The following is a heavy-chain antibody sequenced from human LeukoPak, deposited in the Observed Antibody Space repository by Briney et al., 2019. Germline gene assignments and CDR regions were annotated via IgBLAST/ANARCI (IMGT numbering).Heavy chain of an antibody. V-gene: IGHV3-48*04. CDR2: ITSGSTTI. CDR3: ARDGLIIGYDFWSGYSYYFDY. J-gene: IGHJ4*02. CDR1: GFAFSTYS. Sequence: GGSLRLSCEASGFAFSTYSMNWVRQAPGKGLECVSYITSGSTTIYYADSVKGRFTISRDNAKNSLYLQMNGLRAEDTAVYYCARDGLIIGYDFWSGYSYYFDYWGQGTLVTVSS. D-gene: IGHD3-3*01.